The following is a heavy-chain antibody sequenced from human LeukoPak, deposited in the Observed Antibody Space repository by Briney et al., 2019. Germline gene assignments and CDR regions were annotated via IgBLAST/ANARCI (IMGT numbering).Heavy chain of an antibody. CDR2: INHSGST. CDR1: GGSFSGYY. CDR3: ARGSGVTGYYYGMDV. J-gene: IGHJ6*02. D-gene: IGHD5-18*01. V-gene: IGHV4-34*01. Sequence: SETLSLTCAVYGGSFSGYYWSWIRQPPGKGLEWIGEINHSGSTNYNPPLKSRVTISVDTSKNQFSLKLSSVTAADTAVYYCARGSGVTGYYYGMDVWGQGTTVTVSS.